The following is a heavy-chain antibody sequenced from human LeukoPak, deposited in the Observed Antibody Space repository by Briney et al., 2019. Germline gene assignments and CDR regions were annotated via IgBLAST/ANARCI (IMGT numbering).Heavy chain of an antibody. CDR2: ISWNSGSI. D-gene: IGHD4-17*01. Sequence: GGSLRLSCAASGFTFDDYAMHWVRQAPGKGLEWVSGISWNSGSIGYADSVKGRFTISRDNAKNSLYLQMNSLRAEDTALYYCAKDISAVYGHYWAFDIWGQGTMVTVSS. CDR3: AKDISAVYGHYWAFDI. J-gene: IGHJ3*02. V-gene: IGHV3-9*01. CDR1: GFTFDDYA.